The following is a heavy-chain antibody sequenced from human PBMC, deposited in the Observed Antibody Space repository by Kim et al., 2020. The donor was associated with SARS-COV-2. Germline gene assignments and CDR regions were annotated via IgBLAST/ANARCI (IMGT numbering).Heavy chain of an antibody. Sequence: GGSLRLSCAASGFTFSSYGMHWVRQAPGKGLEWVAVIWYDGSNKYYADSVKGRFTISRDNSKNTLYLQMNSLRAEDTAVYYCARDPCDVAARPKRYYYYGMDVWGQGTTVTVSS. D-gene: IGHD6-6*01. CDR1: GFTFSSYG. CDR2: IWYDGSNK. CDR3: ARDPCDVAARPKRYYYYGMDV. V-gene: IGHV3-33*01. J-gene: IGHJ6*02.